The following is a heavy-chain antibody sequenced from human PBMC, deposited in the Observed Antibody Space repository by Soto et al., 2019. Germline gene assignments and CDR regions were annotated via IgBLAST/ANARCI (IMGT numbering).Heavy chain of an antibody. Sequence: LRLSCAASGFTVSSNYMSWVRQAPGKGLEWVSVIYSGGSTYYADSVKGRFTISRDNSKNTLYLQMNSLRAEDTAVYYCASDYGDPYYFDYWGQGTLVTVSS. CDR3: ASDYGDPYYFDY. V-gene: IGHV3-53*01. D-gene: IGHD4-17*01. CDR1: GFTVSSNY. J-gene: IGHJ4*02. CDR2: IYSGGST.